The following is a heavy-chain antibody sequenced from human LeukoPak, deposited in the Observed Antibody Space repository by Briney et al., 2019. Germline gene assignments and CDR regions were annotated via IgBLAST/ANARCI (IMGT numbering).Heavy chain of an antibody. J-gene: IGHJ6*03. CDR3: AREYSSFDSYYYYYYMDV. CDR2: IYYSGST. Sequence: SETLSFTCTVSGGSISSYYWSWIRQPPGKGLEWIGYIYYSGSTNYNPSLKSRVTISVDTSKNQFSLKLSSVTAADTAVYYCAREYSSFDSYYYYYYMDVWGKGTTVTVSS. V-gene: IGHV4-59*01. D-gene: IGHD6-6*01. CDR1: GGSISSYY.